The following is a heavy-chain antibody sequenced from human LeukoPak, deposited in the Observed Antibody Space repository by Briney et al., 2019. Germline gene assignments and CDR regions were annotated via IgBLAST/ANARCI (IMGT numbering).Heavy chain of an antibody. V-gene: IGHV3-23*01. J-gene: IGHJ4*02. Sequence: GGSLRLSCAASGFTFSSYAMSWVRQAPGKGLEWVSAINGRGSSTYYADSVKGRFTISRDNSKNTLYLQMNSLRVEDTAVYYCAKAYQAGLLTRGWWGGDYFDYWGQGTLVTVSS. CDR3: AKAYQAGLLTRGWWGGDYFDY. CDR2: INGRGSST. CDR1: GFTFSSYA. D-gene: IGHD6-19*01.